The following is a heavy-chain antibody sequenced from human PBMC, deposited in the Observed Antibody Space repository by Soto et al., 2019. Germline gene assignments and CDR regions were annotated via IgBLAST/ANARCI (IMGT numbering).Heavy chain of an antibody. V-gene: IGHV4-31*03. CDR2: IYYSGST. Sequence: TLSLTCTVSGGSISSGGYYWSWIRQHPGKGLEWIGYIYYSGSTYYNPSLKSRVTISVDTSKNQFSLKLSSVTAADTAVYYCATWADRLGDNWFDPWGQGTLVTVSS. CDR1: GGSISSGGYY. CDR3: ATWADRLGDNWFDP. J-gene: IGHJ5*02. D-gene: IGHD3-22*01.